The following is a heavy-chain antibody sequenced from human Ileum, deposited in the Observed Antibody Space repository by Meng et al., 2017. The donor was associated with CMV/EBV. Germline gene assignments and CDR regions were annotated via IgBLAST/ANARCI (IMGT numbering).Heavy chain of an antibody. Sequence: GPLEESGPGLVKPSQTLSLTCTVSGGSITSGDHYWSWVRQTPEKGLEWIGYIYYTGTAYYNPSLKSRSTISIDTSKKQFSLKLTSVTAADSAMYYCARDDPSNRGGIDSWGQGTLVTVSS. D-gene: IGHD3-16*01. J-gene: IGHJ4*02. CDR3: ARDDPSNRGGIDS. CDR1: GGSITSGDHY. V-gene: IGHV4-30-4*01. CDR2: IYYTGTA.